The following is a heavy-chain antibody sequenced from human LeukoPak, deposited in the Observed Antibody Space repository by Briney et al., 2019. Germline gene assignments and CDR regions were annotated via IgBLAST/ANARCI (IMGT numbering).Heavy chain of an antibody. V-gene: IGHV1-46*01. D-gene: IGHD2-8*01. J-gene: IGHJ6*02. CDR3: AREDVVLVDAVRYYYYGMDV. CDR1: GYNFVSYY. Sequence: ASLKVSCEASGYNFVSYYVRCARDARGQGVEWMGIFDLSGGSTSYAQKFQDRVTMARDTSTSTVYMELSSLKSEDTAVYYCAREDVVLVDAVRYYYYGMDVWGQGTTVTVSS. CDR2: FDLSGGST.